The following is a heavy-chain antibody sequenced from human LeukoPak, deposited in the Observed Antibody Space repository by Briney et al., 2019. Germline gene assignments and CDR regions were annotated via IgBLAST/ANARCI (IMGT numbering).Heavy chain of an antibody. CDR3: ARATSIAARPFFDY. V-gene: IGHV3-23*01. CDR2: ISGSGGGT. CDR1: GFAFNSHA. Sequence: GRFLRLSCAASGFAFNSHAMSWVRQLPGKGLEWVSGISGSGGGTWYADSVRGRFTISRDNSKNTLYLQMSSLRVEDTAVYYCARATSIAARPFFDYWGQGTLVTVSS. J-gene: IGHJ4*02. D-gene: IGHD6-6*01.